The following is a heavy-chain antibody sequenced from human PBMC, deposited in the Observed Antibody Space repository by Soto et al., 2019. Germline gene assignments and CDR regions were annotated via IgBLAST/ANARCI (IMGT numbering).Heavy chain of an antibody. CDR3: ARGGAAAAGQNKSNWFDP. J-gene: IGHJ5*02. V-gene: IGHV3-30*03. CDR1: GCTFSSYG. D-gene: IGHD6-13*01. CDR2: ISYDGSNK. Sequence: QVESGGGVVQPGRSLRLSCAASGCTFSSYGMHWVRQAPGKGLEGGAVISYDGSNKYYADSVKGRFTISRDNSKNTLYLQMNSLRAEDTAVYYCARGGAAAAGQNKSNWFDPWGQGTLVTVSS.